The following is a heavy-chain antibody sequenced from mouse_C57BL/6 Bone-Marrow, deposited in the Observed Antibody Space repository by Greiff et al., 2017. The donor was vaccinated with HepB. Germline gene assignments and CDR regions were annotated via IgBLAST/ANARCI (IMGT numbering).Heavy chain of an antibody. CDR2: IYPGSGST. V-gene: IGHV1-55*01. Sequence: QVQLQQPGAELVKPGASVKMSCKASGYTFTSYWITWVKQRPGQGLEWIGDIYPGSGSTNYNEKFKSKATLTVDTSSSTAYMQLSSLTSEDSAVYYCARSLVVAPYFDYWGQGTTLTVSS. D-gene: IGHD1-1*01. J-gene: IGHJ2*01. CDR3: ARSLVVAPYFDY. CDR1: GYTFTSYW.